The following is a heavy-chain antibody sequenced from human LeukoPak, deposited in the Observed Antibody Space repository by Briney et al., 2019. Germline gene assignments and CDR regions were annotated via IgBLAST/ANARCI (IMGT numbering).Heavy chain of an antibody. D-gene: IGHD5-24*01. V-gene: IGHV3-23*01. CDR3: AKGAEMATFYWYFDL. CDR2: ISGSGGST. CDR1: GFTFSSYA. Sequence: GGSLRLACSAYGFTFSSYAMSWVRQAPGKGLGCDSAISGSGGSTYYADTAKGRFTISRDDSENTLYLQMISLRAEDTAVYYCAKGAEMATFYWYFDLWGRGTLVTVSS. J-gene: IGHJ2*01.